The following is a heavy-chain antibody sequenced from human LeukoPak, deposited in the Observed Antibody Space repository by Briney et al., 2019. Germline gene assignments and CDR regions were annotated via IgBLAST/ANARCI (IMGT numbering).Heavy chain of an antibody. CDR1: GYTFTSYG. Sequence: ASVKASCKASGYTFTSYGISWVRQAPGQGLEWMGWISAYNGNTNYAQKLQGRVTMTTDTSTSTAYMELRSLRSGDTAVYYCARVSAYKYSSGWWTWGQGTLVTVSS. J-gene: IGHJ5*02. D-gene: IGHD6-19*01. CDR2: ISAYNGNT. CDR3: ARVSAYKYSSGWWT. V-gene: IGHV1-18*01.